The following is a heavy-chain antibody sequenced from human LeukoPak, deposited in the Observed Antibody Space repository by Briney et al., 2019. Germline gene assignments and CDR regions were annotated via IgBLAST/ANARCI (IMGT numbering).Heavy chain of an antibody. V-gene: IGHV3-30-3*01. CDR2: ISYDGSNK. Sequence: GGSLRLSCAASGFTFSSYAMHWVRQAPGKGLEWVAVISYDGSNKYYADSVKGRFTISRDNSKNTLYLQMNSPRAEDTAVYYCARDDAYYDILTGYYPGSFDYWGQGTLVTVSS. CDR1: GFTFSSYA. J-gene: IGHJ4*02. CDR3: ARDDAYYDILTGYYPGSFDY. D-gene: IGHD3-9*01.